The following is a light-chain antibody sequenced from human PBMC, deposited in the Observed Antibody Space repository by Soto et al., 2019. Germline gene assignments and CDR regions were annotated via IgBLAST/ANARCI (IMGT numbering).Light chain of an antibody. CDR3: LSYGDSPPAYI. J-gene: IGKJ2*01. V-gene: IGKV3-20*01. CDR1: QSVSSRN. Sequence: EIVLTQSPGTVSLSPGERATLSCRASQSVSSRNLAWYRQKPGQAPSLLIFGASNRATGIPNRFSGSVSGTDLNLTISRLEPEDCAVDYCLSYGDSPPAYIFGQGTKLEIK. CDR2: GAS.